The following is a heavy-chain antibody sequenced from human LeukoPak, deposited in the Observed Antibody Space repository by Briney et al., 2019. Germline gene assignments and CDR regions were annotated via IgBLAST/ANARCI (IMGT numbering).Heavy chain of an antibody. V-gene: IGHV4-39*07. J-gene: IGHJ5*02. CDR2: ICSSGST. Sequence: SETLSLTCSVSGGSISASGYCWGWIRQPPGKGLEWIGSICSSGSTYYNPSLKSRVTISVDASKTQFSLKVTSVTAADTAVYYCARTRASGWPWGPGTLVTVSS. CDR3: ARTRASGWP. CDR1: GGSISASGYC. D-gene: IGHD6-25*01.